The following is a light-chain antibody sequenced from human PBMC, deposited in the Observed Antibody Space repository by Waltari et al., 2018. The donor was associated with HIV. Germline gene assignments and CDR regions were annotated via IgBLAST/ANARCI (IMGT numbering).Light chain of an antibody. CDR1: SANIGTNT. V-gene: IGLV1-44*01. CDR2: NTY. J-gene: IGLJ2*01. Sequence: HSVLTQPPSASGTPGQTVTIPCSGSSANIGTNTVNWYQQLPGTAPKLLIYNTYQRPSGVPDRVSGSQSGTSASLAISGLQSEDEGDYYCAAWDDYMEGHVFGGGTKVTVL. CDR3: AAWDDYMEGHV.